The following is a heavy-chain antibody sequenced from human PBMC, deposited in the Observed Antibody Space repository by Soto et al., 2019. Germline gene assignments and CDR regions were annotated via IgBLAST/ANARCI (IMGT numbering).Heavy chain of an antibody. CDR2: ISGSGGST. CDR1: GFTFSSYA. J-gene: IGHJ3*02. V-gene: IGHV3-23*01. Sequence: EVQLLESGGGLVQPGGSLRLSCAASGFTFSSYAMSWVRQAPGKGLEWVSAISGSGGSTYYADSVKGRFTISRDNSKNTLYLQMNSLRAEDTAVYYCAKGTYDSSGYYVVWALNAFDIWGQGTMVTVSS. CDR3: AKGTYDSSGYYVVWALNAFDI. D-gene: IGHD3-22*01.